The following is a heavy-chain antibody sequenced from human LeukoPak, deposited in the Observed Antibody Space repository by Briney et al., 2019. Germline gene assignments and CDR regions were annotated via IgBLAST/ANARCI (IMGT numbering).Heavy chain of an antibody. V-gene: IGHV6-1*01. D-gene: IGHD6-13*01. CDR1: GDSVSSNSAA. J-gene: IGHJ6*03. Sequence: QTLSLTCAISGDSVSSNSAAWNWIRQSPSRGLEWLGRTYYRSKWYNDYAVSVKSRITINPDTSKNQFSLQLNSVTPEDTAVYYCARDRYSSSWYTPVRYYYYYMDVWGKGTTVTVSS. CDR3: ARDRYSSSWYTPVRYYYYYMDV. CDR2: TYYRSKWYN.